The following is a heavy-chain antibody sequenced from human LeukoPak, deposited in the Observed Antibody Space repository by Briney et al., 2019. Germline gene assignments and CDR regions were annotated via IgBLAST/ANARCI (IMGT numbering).Heavy chain of an antibody. Sequence: QPGGSLRLSCADSGFTVSNNYISWVRQAPEKGLECVSVLFPGDSAYYADSVKGRFTISRDNSKNTLYLQMSSLRAEDTAVYYCARHFYDNTFDIWGQGTMVTVSS. D-gene: IGHD3-22*01. V-gene: IGHV3-53*01. CDR1: GFTVSNNY. CDR2: LFPGDSA. J-gene: IGHJ3*02. CDR3: ARHFYDNTFDI.